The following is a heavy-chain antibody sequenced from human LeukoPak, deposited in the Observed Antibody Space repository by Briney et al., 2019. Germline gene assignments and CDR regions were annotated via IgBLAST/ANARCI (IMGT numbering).Heavy chain of an antibody. CDR3: ARVGIGDYYFDY. V-gene: IGHV1-3*03. Sequence: ASVKVSCKASGYTFTSYAMHWVRQAPGQRLEWMGWINAGNGNTKYSQEFRGRVTITRDTSASTAYMELSSLRSEDMAVYYCARVGIGDYYFDYWGQGTLVTVSS. J-gene: IGHJ4*02. CDR1: GYTFTSYA. D-gene: IGHD4-17*01. CDR2: INAGNGNT.